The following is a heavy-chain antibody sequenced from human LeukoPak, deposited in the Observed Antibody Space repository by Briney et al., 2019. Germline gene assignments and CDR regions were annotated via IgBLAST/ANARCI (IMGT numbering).Heavy chain of an antibody. V-gene: IGHV3-23*01. CDR2: ISGIGGST. J-gene: IGHJ4*02. CDR1: GFTLSSYA. CDR3: AKDRALLWFEYYFDY. Sequence: GGSLRLSCAASGFTLSSYAMSCVRQALGKGGEWVSAISGIGGSTYYADSVKGRFTISRDNSKNTLYLQMNSLRAEDTAVYYCAKDRALLWFEYYFDYWGQGTLVTVSS. D-gene: IGHD3-10*01.